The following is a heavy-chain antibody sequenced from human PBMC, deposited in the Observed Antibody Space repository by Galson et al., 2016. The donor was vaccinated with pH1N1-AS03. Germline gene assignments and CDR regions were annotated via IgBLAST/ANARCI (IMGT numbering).Heavy chain of an antibody. Sequence: PALVKPTQTLTLTCSFSGLSVSTTGMRVSWIRQPPGKALEWLAFIDWADDKFYSTSLKTRLTISRETSKNQVVLTMTKIDPVDTATYYCARMGGAGYNTYYFDFWGQGTLVTVSS. CDR3: ARMGGAGYNTYYFDF. V-gene: IGHV2-70*04. D-gene: IGHD5-24*01. CDR2: IDWADDK. J-gene: IGHJ4*02. CDR1: GLSVSTTGMR.